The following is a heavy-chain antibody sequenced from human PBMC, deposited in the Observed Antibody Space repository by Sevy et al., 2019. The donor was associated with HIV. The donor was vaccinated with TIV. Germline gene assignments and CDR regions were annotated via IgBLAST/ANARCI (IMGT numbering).Heavy chain of an antibody. CDR3: ARGVGLDC. J-gene: IGHJ4*02. CDR2: IRPDGSDK. CDR1: GFTFSPYW. V-gene: IGHV3-7*01. Sequence: GGSLRLSCAASGFTFSPYWMTWVRQAPGKGLGWVANIRPDGSDKYYVDSVKGRFTISRDTAKNSLYLQMNSLRADDTAMYYCARGVGLDCWGQGALVTVSS. D-gene: IGHD1-26*01.